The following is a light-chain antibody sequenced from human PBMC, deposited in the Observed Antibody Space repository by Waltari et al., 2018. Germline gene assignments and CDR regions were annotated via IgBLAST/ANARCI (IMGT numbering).Light chain of an antibody. J-gene: IGLJ2*01. CDR2: ATS. Sequence: QAVVTQEHSLTVSPAGAFTLNCASTTEPATRGHHPYWFQQKPVQAPRTLIFATSNKHSWTPVRFSGSLLGGKAALTLSGAQPEDEADYYCLISFGGAEEIFGGGTKLTVL. V-gene: IGLV7-46*01. CDR1: TEPATRGHH. CDR3: LISFGGAEEI.